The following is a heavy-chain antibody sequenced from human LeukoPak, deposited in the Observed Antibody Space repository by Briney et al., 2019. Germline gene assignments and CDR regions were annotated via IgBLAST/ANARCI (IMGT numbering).Heavy chain of an antibody. D-gene: IGHD6-19*01. CDR3: ARTKWLEAIDY. CDR2: ISSSGSTI. CDR1: GFTFSSYE. Sequence: GGSLRLSCAASGFTFSSYEMDWVRQAPGKGLEWVSYISSSGSTIYYADSVKGRFTISRDNAKNSLYLQMNSLRAEDTAVYYCARTKWLEAIDYWGQGTLVTVSS. V-gene: IGHV3-48*03. J-gene: IGHJ4*02.